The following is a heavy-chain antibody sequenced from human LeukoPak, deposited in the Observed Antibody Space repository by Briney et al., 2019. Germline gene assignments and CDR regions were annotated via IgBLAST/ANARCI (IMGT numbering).Heavy chain of an antibody. CDR2: IKQEGSEK. D-gene: IGHD2-21*01. V-gene: IGHV3-7*01. CDR3: ARDEARQAYCGGDCYYYGMDV. J-gene: IGHJ6*02. Sequence: GGSLRLSCAASGFTFSSYWMSWVRQAPGKGREWVANIKQEGSEKYYVDSGKGRFTISRDNAKNSLYLQMNSLRAEDTAVYYCARDEARQAYCGGDCYYYGMDVWGQGTTVTVSS. CDR1: GFTFSSYW.